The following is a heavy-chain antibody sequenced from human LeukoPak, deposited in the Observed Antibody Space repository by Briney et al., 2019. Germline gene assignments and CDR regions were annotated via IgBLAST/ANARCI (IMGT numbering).Heavy chain of an antibody. CDR1: GYTFTGYY. CDR2: INPNSGGT. V-gene: IGHV1-2*02. CDR3: ARVMVRGVIILYY. J-gene: IGHJ4*02. Sequence: ASVKVSCKASGYTFTGYYMHWVRQDPGQGLEWMGWINPNSGGTNYAQKFQGRVTMTRDTSISTAYMELSRLRSDDTAVYYCARVMVRGVIILYYWGQGTLVTVSS. D-gene: IGHD3-10*01.